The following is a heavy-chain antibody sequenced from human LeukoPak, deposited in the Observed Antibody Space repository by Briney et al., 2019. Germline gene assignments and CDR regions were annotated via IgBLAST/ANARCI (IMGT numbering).Heavy chain of an antibody. Sequence: PGGSLRLSCAASGFTFSNAWMSWVRQAPGKGLEWVGRIKSKTDGGTTDYAAPVKGRFTISRDDSKNTLYLQMNSLKTEDTAVYYCTTGALRFLEWPPSCGYWGQGTLVTVSS. CDR1: GFTFSNAW. CDR3: TTGALRFLEWPPSCGY. D-gene: IGHD3-3*01. J-gene: IGHJ4*02. CDR2: IKSKTDGGTT. V-gene: IGHV3-15*01.